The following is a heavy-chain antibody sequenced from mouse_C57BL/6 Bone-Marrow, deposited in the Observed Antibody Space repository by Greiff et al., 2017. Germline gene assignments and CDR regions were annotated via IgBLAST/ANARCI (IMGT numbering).Heavy chain of an antibody. CDR3: TTVVFYCSSFPFAY. Sequence: VQLKQSGAELVRPGASVKLSCTASGFNIKDDYMHWVKQRPEQGLEWIGWIDPENGDTEYDSKFQGKATITADTSSNTAYLQLSSLTSEDTAVYYCTTVVFYCSSFPFAYWGQGTLVTVSA. J-gene: IGHJ3*01. CDR2: IDPENGDT. CDR1: GFNIKDDY. V-gene: IGHV14-4*01. D-gene: IGHD1-1*01.